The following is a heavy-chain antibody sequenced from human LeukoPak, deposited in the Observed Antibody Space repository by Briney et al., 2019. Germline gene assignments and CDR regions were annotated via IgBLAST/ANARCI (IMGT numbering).Heavy chain of an antibody. CDR2: ISSSSSYI. V-gene: IGHV3-21*01. D-gene: IGHD3-22*01. Sequence: GGSLRLSCAASGFTFSSYSMNWVRQAPGKGLEWVSSISSSSSYIYYADSVKGRFTISRDNAKNSLYLQMNSLRAEDTAVYYCARDGHYYDSSDSHLNWFDPWGQGTLVTVSS. CDR3: ARDGHYYDSSDSHLNWFDP. J-gene: IGHJ5*02. CDR1: GFTFSSYS.